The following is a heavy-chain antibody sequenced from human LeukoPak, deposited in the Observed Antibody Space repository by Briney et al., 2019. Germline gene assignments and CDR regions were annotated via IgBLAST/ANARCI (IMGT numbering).Heavy chain of an antibody. Sequence: SVKVSCKASGGTFTSYAISWVRQAPGQGLEWMGRIIPILGIANYAQKFQGRVTITADKSTSTAYMELSSLRSEDTAVYYCASVANDYGDYEFGYWGQGTLVTVSS. J-gene: IGHJ4*02. CDR3: ASVANDYGDYEFGY. CDR2: IIPILGIA. V-gene: IGHV1-69*04. CDR1: GGTFTSYA. D-gene: IGHD4-17*01.